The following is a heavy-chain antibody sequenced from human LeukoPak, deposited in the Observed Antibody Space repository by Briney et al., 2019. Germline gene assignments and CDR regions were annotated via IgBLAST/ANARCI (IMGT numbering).Heavy chain of an antibody. J-gene: IGHJ5*02. Sequence: GASVKVSCKASVYTFTGYYMHWVRQAPGQGLEWMGWINPNSGGTNYAQKFQGRVTMTRDTSISTAYMELSRLRSDDTAVYYCARVAYNWNYGNWFDPWGQGTLVTVSS. CDR1: VYTFTGYY. D-gene: IGHD1-7*01. V-gene: IGHV1-2*02. CDR3: ARVAYNWNYGNWFDP. CDR2: INPNSGGT.